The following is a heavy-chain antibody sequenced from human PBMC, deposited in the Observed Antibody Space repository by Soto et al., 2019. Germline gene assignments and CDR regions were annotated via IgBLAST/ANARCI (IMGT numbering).Heavy chain of an antibody. D-gene: IGHD3-3*01. CDR1: GFTFSSYA. CDR3: AKYTIFGVVIDYNWFDP. J-gene: IGHJ5*02. Sequence: GGSLRLSCAASGFTFSSYAMSWVRQAPGKGLEWVSGISGSGGSTYYADSVKGRFTISRDNSKNTLYLQMTSLRAEDTAVYYCAKYTIFGVVIDYNWFDPWGQGTLVTVSS. V-gene: IGHV3-23*01. CDR2: ISGSGGST.